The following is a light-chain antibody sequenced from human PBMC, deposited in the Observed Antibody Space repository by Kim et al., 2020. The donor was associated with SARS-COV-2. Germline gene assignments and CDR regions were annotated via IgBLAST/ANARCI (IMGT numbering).Light chain of an antibody. V-gene: IGKV1-17*03. J-gene: IGKJ4*01. Sequence: AAVGDRVRSTCRASQGISHYLAWFQQKPGKVPKRLIYAASSLQSGVPSRFSGSGSGTEFTLTITSLQPEDVATYYCLQHNSYPLTFGGGTKVDIK. CDR3: LQHNSYPLT. CDR2: AAS. CDR1: QGISHY.